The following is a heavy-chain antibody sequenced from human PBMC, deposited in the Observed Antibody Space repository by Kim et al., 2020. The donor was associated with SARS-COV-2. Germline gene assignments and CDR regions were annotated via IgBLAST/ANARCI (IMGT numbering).Heavy chain of an antibody. D-gene: IGHD6-13*01. Sequence: YNPPLRSRVAITADTSTTQFSLKLSSVTAADTAVYYCAPAAAGSFDWFDPWGQGTLVTVSS. CDR3: APAAAGSFDWFDP. V-gene: IGHV4-39*01. J-gene: IGHJ5*02.